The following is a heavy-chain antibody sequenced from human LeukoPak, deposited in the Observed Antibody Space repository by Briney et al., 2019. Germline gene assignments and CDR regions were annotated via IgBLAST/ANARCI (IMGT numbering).Heavy chain of an antibody. D-gene: IGHD6-13*01. CDR1: GGTFSSCA. V-gene: IGHV1-69*13. CDR3: ASGGGYSSSWYEQGFDP. CDR2: IIPIFGTA. Sequence: SVKVSCKASGGTFSSCAISWVRQAPGQGLEWMGGIIPIFGTANYAQKFQGRVTITADESTSTAYMELSSLRSEDTAVYYCASGGGYSSSWYEQGFDPWGQGTLVTVSS. J-gene: IGHJ5*02.